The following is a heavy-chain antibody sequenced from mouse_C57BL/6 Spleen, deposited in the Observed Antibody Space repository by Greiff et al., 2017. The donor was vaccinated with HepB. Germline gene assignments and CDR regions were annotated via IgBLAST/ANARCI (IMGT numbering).Heavy chain of an antibody. CDR2: IDPSDSET. J-gene: IGHJ4*01. D-gene: IGHD2-3*01. CDR1: GYTFTSYW. CDR3: GRDGLLPLMDY. Sequence: QVQLQQPGAELVRPGSSVKLSCKASGYTFTSYWMHWVKQRPIQGLEWIGNIDPSDSETHYNQKFKDKATLTVDKSSSTAYMQLSSLTSEDSAVYYCGRDGLLPLMDYWGQGTSVTVSS. V-gene: IGHV1-52*01.